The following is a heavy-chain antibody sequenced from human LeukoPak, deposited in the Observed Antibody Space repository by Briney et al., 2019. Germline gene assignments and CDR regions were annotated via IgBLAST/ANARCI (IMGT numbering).Heavy chain of an antibody. V-gene: IGHV3-7*01. J-gene: IGHJ5*02. CDR1: GFTFTTYW. CDR2: IKHDGSEK. D-gene: IGHD3-9*01. Sequence: GGSLRLSCAASGFTFTTYWMSWARQAPGKGLEWVANIKHDGSEKYYVDSVKGRFTISRDNAKNSLYLQMNSLRAEDTAVYYCARARQNPYFEEGRRGNWFDPWGQGTLVTVSS. CDR3: ARARQNPYFEEGRRGNWFDP.